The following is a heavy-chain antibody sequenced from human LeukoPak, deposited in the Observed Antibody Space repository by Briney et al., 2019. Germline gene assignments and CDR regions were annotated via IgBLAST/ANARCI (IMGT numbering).Heavy chain of an antibody. CDR2: INHSGST. V-gene: IGHV4-34*01. CDR3: ARDGYSSSWYYFDY. J-gene: IGHJ4*02. D-gene: IGHD6-13*01. Sequence: PSETLSLTCAVYGGSFSGYYWSWIRQPPGKGLEWIGEINHSGSTNYNPSLKSRVTISVDTSKNQFSLKLSSVTAADTAVYYCARDGYSSSWYYFDYWGQGTLVTVSS. CDR1: GGSFSGYY.